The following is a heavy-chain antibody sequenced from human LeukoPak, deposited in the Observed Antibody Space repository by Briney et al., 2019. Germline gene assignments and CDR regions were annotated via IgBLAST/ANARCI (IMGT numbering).Heavy chain of an antibody. V-gene: IGHV3-11*01. CDR1: GFTFSDYY. Sequence: PGGSLRLSCAASGFTFSDYYMSWIRQAPGKGLGWVSYISSSGSTIYYADSVKGRFTISRDNAKNSLYLQMNSLRAEDTAVYYCAREKHHYDFWSGYPTSDYWGQGTLVTVSS. D-gene: IGHD3-3*01. CDR2: ISSSGSTI. J-gene: IGHJ4*02. CDR3: AREKHHYDFWSGYPTSDY.